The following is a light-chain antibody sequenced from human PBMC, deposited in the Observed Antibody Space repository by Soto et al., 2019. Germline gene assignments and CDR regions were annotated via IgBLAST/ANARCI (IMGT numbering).Light chain of an antibody. CDR1: QDISNY. CDR3: QQYDNLPIT. J-gene: IGKJ5*01. V-gene: IGKV1-33*01. CDR2: DAS. Sequence: DIQMTQSPSSLSASVGARVTITCQASQDISNYFNWYQQKPGKAPKLLIYDASNLETGVPSRFSGSGSGTDYTFTISSLQPEDIATYYCQQYDNLPITFGQGTRLEIK.